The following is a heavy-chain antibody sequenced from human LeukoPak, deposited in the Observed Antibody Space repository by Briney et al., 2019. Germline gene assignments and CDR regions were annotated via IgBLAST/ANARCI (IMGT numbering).Heavy chain of an antibody. D-gene: IGHD1-1*01. Sequence: SETLSLTCTVSGGSISSGSYYWSWIRQPAGKGLEWIGRIYTSGSTNYNPSLKSRVTISVDTSKNQFSLKLSSVTAADTAVYYCARHLEGREIDYWGQGTLVTVSS. V-gene: IGHV4-61*02. J-gene: IGHJ4*02. CDR1: GGSISSGSYY. CDR3: ARHLEGREIDY. CDR2: IYTSGST.